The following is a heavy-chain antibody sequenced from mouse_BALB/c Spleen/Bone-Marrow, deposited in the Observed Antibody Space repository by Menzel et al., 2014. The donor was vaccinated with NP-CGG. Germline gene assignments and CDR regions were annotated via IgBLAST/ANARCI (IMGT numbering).Heavy chain of an antibody. CDR3: ARGGASGLYHYAMDY. D-gene: IGHD3-1*01. CDR1: GYTFTDFA. V-gene: IGHV1S137*01. Sequence: VQLQQSGAELVRPGVSVKISCKGSGYTFTDFAIHWVKQSHTKSLEWIGVISPYHVDGGYNQKFKGKATMAIDRSSSTAYMELARPTSEDSAIYYCARGGASGLYHYAMDYWGQGTSVTVSS. CDR2: ISPYHVDG. J-gene: IGHJ4*01.